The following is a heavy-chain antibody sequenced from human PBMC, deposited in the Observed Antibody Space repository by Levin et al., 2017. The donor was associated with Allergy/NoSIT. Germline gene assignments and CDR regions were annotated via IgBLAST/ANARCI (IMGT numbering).Heavy chain of an antibody. CDR2: IVVGSGNT. CDR1: GFTFTSSA. CDR3: AADSVYYYDSSGYGAFDI. D-gene: IGHD3-22*01. Sequence: GASVKVSCKASGFTFTSSAMQWVRQARGQRLEWIGWIVVGSGNTNYAQKFQERVTITRDMSTSTAYMELSSLRSEDTAVYYCAADSVYYYDSSGYGAFDIWGQGTMVTVSS. J-gene: IGHJ3*02. V-gene: IGHV1-58*02.